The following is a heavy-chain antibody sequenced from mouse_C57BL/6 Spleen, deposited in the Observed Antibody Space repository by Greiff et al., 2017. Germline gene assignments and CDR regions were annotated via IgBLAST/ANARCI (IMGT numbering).Heavy chain of an antibody. J-gene: IGHJ4*01. V-gene: IGHV1-64*01. CDR3: ARGDSSGSVMDY. CDR2: IHPNSGST. Sequence: QVQLQQPGAELVKPGASVKLSCKASGYTFTSYWMHWVKQRPGQGLEWIGMIHPNSGSTNYNEKFKSKATLPVDKSSSTAYMQLSSLTSEDSAVYYCARGDSSGSVMDYWGQGTSVTVSS. CDR1: GYTFTSYW. D-gene: IGHD3-2*02.